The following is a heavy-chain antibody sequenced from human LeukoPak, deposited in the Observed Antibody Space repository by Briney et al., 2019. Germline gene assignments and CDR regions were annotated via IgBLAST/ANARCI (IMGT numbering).Heavy chain of an antibody. CDR3: ARFGVPYGVDV. D-gene: IGHD3-16*01. CDR1: GLTFSTYW. V-gene: IGHV3-7*04. Sequence: PGGSLRLSCAASGLTFSTYWMSWVRQAPGKGLEWVANLKPDGSEKDYVDSLKGRFTISRDNAKNSLYLHVESIRTEETAVYYCARFGVPYGVDVWGQGTTVTVSS. CDR2: LKPDGSEK. J-gene: IGHJ6*02.